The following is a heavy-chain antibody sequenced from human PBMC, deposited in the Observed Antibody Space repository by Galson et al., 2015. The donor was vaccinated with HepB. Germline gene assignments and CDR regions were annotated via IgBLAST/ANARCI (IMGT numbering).Heavy chain of an antibody. Sequence: SETLSLTCTVSGGSISSSSYYWGWIRQPPGKGLEWIGSIYYSGSTYYNPSLKSRVTISVDTSKNQFSLKLSSVTAADTAVYYCASSNSDYGDYVSWFDPWGQGTLVTVSS. CDR1: GGSISSSSYY. V-gene: IGHV4-39*01. J-gene: IGHJ5*02. CDR2: IYYSGST. D-gene: IGHD4-17*01. CDR3: ASSNSDYGDYVSWFDP.